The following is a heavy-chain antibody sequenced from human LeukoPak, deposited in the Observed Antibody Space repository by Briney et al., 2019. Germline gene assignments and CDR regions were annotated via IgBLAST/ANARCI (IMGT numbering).Heavy chain of an antibody. Sequence: PSETLSLTCTVSGGSISSSSYYWGWIRQPPGKGLEWIGSIYYSGSTSYNPSLKSRVTISVDTSKNQFSLKLSSVTAADTAVYYCARGGYHFSYGMDVWGQGTTITVSS. J-gene: IGHJ6*02. D-gene: IGHD3-16*01. CDR3: ARGGYHFSYGMDV. CDR1: GGSISSSSYY. CDR2: IYYSGST. V-gene: IGHV4-39*07.